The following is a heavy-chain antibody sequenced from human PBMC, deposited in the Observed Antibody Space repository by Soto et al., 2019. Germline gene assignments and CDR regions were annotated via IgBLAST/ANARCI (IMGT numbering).Heavy chain of an antibody. J-gene: IGHJ6*02. CDR1: GGTFSESA. D-gene: IGHD1-1*01. Sequence: QVQLVQSGAEVKKPGSSVKVSCKASGGTFSESAISWVRQAPGQGLEWMGGIIPILRTPDYAQKFQGRVTIPADEPTSTAYMELSGLRSEDTAMYYCARDNNRLQLGGNYYYIMDVWGQGTTVIVSS. CDR3: ARDNNRLQLGGNYYYIMDV. V-gene: IGHV1-69*11. CDR2: IIPILRTP.